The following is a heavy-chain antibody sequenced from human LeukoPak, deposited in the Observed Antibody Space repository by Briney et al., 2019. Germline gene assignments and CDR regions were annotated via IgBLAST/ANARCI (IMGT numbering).Heavy chain of an antibody. J-gene: IGHJ4*02. CDR2: ISNSGGFT. CDR1: GFTFSSYA. CDR3: AILYSTNY. Sequence: GGALRLSCAASGFTFSSYAMTWVRQAPGKGLEWVSGISNSGGFTYYADSVKGRXXXSRDNSKNTLYLQMNSLRAEDTALYYCAILYSTNYWGQGTLVTVSS. V-gene: IGHV3-23*01. D-gene: IGHD6-13*01.